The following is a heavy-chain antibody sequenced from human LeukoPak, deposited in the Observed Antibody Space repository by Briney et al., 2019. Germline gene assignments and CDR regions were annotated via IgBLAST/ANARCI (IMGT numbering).Heavy chain of an antibody. J-gene: IGHJ4*02. Sequence: GGSLRLSCAASGFTFSDYSMNWVRQTPRKGLEWVSCISGSGSYIYYADSVKGRFTISRDNSKNTLHLQMNSLRAEDTAVYYCAKDQTPYYWGQGTLVTVSS. CDR2: ISGSGSYI. CDR1: GFTFSDYS. V-gene: IGHV3-21*04. CDR3: AKDQTPYY.